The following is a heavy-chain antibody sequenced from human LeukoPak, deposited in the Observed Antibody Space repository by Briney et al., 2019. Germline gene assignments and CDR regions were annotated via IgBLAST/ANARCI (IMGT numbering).Heavy chain of an antibody. V-gene: IGHV3-48*03. CDR2: ISSSGST. D-gene: IGHD7-27*01. CDR3: ARVSGDQDYYYYYMDV. J-gene: IGHJ6*03. CDR1: GFTLSSYE. Sequence: GGSLRLSCAASGFTLSSYEMNWVRQAPGKGLEWVSYISSSGSTYYADSVKGRFTISRDNSKNTLYLQMNSLRAEDTAVYYCARVSGDQDYYYYYMDVWGKGTTVTISS.